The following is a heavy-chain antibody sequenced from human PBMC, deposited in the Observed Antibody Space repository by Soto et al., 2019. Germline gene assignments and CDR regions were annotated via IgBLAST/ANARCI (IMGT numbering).Heavy chain of an antibody. CDR2: ISSSSSYI. Sequence: PGGSLRLSCAASGFTFSSYSMNWVRQAPGKGLEWVSSISSSSSYIYYADSVKGRFTISRDNAKNSLYLQMNSLRAEDTAVYYCARDYDILTGGPYFDYWGQGTLVTVSS. CDR3: ARDYDILTGGPYFDY. CDR1: GFTFSSYS. D-gene: IGHD3-9*01. J-gene: IGHJ4*02. V-gene: IGHV3-21*01.